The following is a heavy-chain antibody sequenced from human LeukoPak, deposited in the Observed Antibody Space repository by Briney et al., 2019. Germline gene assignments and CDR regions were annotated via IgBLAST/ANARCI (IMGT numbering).Heavy chain of an antibody. V-gene: IGHV4-59*01. CDR2: IYDSGST. CDR1: GGSISSYY. D-gene: IGHD6-13*01. J-gene: IGHJ4*02. CDR3: ARGGDYSSSWYGSRSPQPDY. Sequence: SETLSLTCTVSGGSISSYYWSWIRQPPGKGLEWIGYIYDSGSTNYNPSLKSRVTISVDTSKNQFSLKLSSVTAADTAVYYCARGGDYSSSWYGSRSPQPDYWDQGTLVTVSS.